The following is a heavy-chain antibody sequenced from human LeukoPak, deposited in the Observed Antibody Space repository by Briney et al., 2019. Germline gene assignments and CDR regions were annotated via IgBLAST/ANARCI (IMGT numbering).Heavy chain of an antibody. CDR1: GFPFSSYS. CDR2: IRGSGGST. D-gene: IGHD3-10*01. J-gene: IGHJ4*02. V-gene: IGHV3-23*01. Sequence: GALRLSCAASGFPFSSYSMGWVRQAPGKGLEWVSAIRGSGGSTYYADSVKGRFTISRDNSKNTLYLQMNSLRAEDAAVYYCAKDIRRFGEFLFDYWGQGTLVTVSS. CDR3: AKDIRRFGEFLFDY.